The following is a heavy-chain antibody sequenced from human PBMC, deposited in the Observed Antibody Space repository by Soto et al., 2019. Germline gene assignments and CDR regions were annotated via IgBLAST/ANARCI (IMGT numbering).Heavy chain of an antibody. CDR3: AAERLEYWAFRGVIDS. CDR2: IVVGSGNT. V-gene: IGHV1-58*02. Sequence: SVKVSCKASGFTFTSSAMQWVRQARGQRLEWIGWIVVGSGNTNYAQKFQERVTITRDMSTSTAYMELSSLRSEDTAVYYCAAERLEYWAFRGVIDSWGPGTLVNVAS. D-gene: IGHD3-10*01. J-gene: IGHJ5*01. CDR1: GFTFTSSA.